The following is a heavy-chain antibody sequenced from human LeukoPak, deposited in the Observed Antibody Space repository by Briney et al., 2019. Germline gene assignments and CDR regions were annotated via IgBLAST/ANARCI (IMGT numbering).Heavy chain of an antibody. Sequence: GGSLRLSCAAFGFSFSGHAMHWVRQAPGKGLEWVAVVSYDGTNKYYADSVKGRFTISRDNPKNTVFLQMNSLRAEDTAFYYCARDTAMVTGYLDFWGQGTLVSVSS. CDR2: VSYDGTNK. CDR3: ARDTAMVTGYLDF. V-gene: IGHV3-30-3*01. CDR1: GFSFSGHA. D-gene: IGHD5-18*01. J-gene: IGHJ4*02.